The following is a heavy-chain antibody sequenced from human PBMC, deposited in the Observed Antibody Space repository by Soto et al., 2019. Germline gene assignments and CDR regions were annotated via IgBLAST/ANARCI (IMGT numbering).Heavy chain of an antibody. CDR3: ARAQGSGFLVS. Sequence: QVQLQESGPGLVKPSQTLSLTCTVSGGSISSGDYYWSWIRQPPGKCLEWIGYIYYSGSTYYNPYLTSRVTISVDTSKIQFSLKMSSVTAADTAVYYCARAQGSGFLVSWGQGTLVTVSS. CDR1: GGSISSGDYY. CDR2: IYYSGST. V-gene: IGHV4-30-4*01. J-gene: IGHJ4*02. D-gene: IGHD3-10*01.